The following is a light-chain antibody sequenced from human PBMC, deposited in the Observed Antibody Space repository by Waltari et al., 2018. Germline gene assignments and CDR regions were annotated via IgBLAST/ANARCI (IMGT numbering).Light chain of an antibody. J-gene: IGKJ1*01. Sequence: DTVLTQTPLSLPVTLGQSASISCRSSQSLLHSDGNTYLSWLHKRPGQPPRLLIYKISNRFSGGPDRFSGSGAGTYFTLKISAVEAEDVGVYYCMQATQQRTLGQGTRVEIK. CDR2: KIS. CDR1: QSLLHSDGNTY. CDR3: MQATQQRT. V-gene: IGKV2-24*01.